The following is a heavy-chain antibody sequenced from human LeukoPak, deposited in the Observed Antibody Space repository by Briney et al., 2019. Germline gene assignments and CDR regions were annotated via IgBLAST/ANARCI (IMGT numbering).Heavy chain of an antibody. V-gene: IGHV4-39*01. D-gene: IGHD3-10*01. CDR1: GYSISSSYY. Sequence: SETLSLTCTVSGYSISSSYYWGWIRQPPGKGLEWIGSIYYSGSTYYNPSLKSRVTISVDTSKNQFSLKLSSVTAADTAVFYCARQDIYGSGSYYNWFDPWGQGTLVTVSS. J-gene: IGHJ5*02. CDR3: ARQDIYGSGSYYNWFDP. CDR2: IYYSGST.